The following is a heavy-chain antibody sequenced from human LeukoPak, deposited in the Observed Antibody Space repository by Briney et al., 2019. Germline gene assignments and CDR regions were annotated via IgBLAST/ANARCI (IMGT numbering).Heavy chain of an antibody. V-gene: IGHV3-30-3*01. Sequence: GRSLRLSCAASGFTFSSYAMHWVRQAPGKGLEWVAVISYDGSNKYYADSVKGRFTISRDNSKNTLYLQMNSLRAEDTAVYYCARVPYSGSYYGEGDWFDPWGQGTLVTVSS. CDR3: ARVPYSGSYYGEGDWFDP. J-gene: IGHJ5*02. CDR2: ISYDGSNK. CDR1: GFTFSSYA. D-gene: IGHD1-26*01.